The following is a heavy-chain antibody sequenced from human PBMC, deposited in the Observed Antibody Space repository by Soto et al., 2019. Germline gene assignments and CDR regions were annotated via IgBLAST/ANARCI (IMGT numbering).Heavy chain of an antibody. J-gene: IGHJ4*02. V-gene: IGHV1-18*01. CDR3: ARDAAPTKRKYDILTGYYLD. Sequence: QVQLVQSGAEVKKPGASVKVSCKASGYTFTSYGISWVRQAPGQGLEWMGWISAYNGNTNYAQKLQGRVTMTTDTSTSTAYMELRSLRSDDTAVYYCARDAAPTKRKYDILTGYYLDWGQGTLVTVSS. D-gene: IGHD3-9*01. CDR1: GYTFTSYG. CDR2: ISAYNGNT.